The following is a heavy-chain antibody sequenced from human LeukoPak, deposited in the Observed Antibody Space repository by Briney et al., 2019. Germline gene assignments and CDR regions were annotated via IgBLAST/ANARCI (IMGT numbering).Heavy chain of an antibody. CDR3: ARERVVVTAIEDCYYGMDV. CDR2: INGDGNTT. CDR1: GFGFSTSW. J-gene: IGHJ6*02. V-gene: IGHV3-74*01. D-gene: IGHD2-21*02. Sequence: GGSLRLSCAASGFGFSTSWMHWVRQAPGKGLVWVARINGDGNTTNYADSVQGRFTISRDTAKNTLYLQMNSLRAEDTAVYYCARERVVVTAIEDCYYGMDVWGQGTTVTVSS.